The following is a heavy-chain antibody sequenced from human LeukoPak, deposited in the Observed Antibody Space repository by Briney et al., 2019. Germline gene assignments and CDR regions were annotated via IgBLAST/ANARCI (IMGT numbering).Heavy chain of an antibody. J-gene: IGHJ6*03. CDR3: ARSPLNYIFGSVYPWDV. Sequence: GGSLRLSCAASGFTFSSYAMHWVRQAPGKGLEYVSAISSNGGSTYYANSVKGRFTISRNNSKNTLYLQMGSLRAEDMAVYYWARSPLNYIFGSVYPWDVGEKGTTVPFPS. CDR2: ISSNGGST. D-gene: IGHD3-3*01. V-gene: IGHV3-64*01. CDR1: GFTFSSYA.